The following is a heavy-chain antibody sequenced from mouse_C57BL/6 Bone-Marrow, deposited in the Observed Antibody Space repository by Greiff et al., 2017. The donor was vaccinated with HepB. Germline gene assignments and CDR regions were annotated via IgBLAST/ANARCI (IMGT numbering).Heavy chain of an antibody. CDR1: GYTFTDYE. CDR2: IDPETGGT. CDR3: TRSDDGYYRYWFAY. D-gene: IGHD2-3*01. V-gene: IGHV1-15*01. J-gene: IGHJ3*01. Sequence: QVQLQQSGAELVRPGASVTLSCNASGYTFTDYEMHWVKQTPVHGLEWIGAIDPETGGTAYNQKFKGKAILTADKSSSTAYMELRSLTSEDSAVYYCTRSDDGYYRYWFAYWGQGTLVTVSA.